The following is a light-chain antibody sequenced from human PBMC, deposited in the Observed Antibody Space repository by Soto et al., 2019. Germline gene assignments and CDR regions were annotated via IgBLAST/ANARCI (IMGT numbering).Light chain of an antibody. CDR3: QSYDSGTI. CDR2: GNN. J-gene: IGLJ2*01. CDR1: SSNIGAGYD. Sequence: QSVLTQPPSVSGAPGQRVTISCTGSSSNIGAGYDVHWYQQFPGSAPKLLIYGNNNRPSGVPDRFSGSKSGTSAPLAITGLQAEDAADYYCQSYDSGTIFGGGTQLTVL. V-gene: IGLV1-40*01.